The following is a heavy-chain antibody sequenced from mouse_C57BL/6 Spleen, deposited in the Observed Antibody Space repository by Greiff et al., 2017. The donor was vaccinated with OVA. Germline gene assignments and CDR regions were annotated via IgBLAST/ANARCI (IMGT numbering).Heavy chain of an antibody. J-gene: IGHJ2*01. D-gene: IGHD3-3*01. CDR3: ARKERGLDFDY. Sequence: VQRVESGPELVKPGASVKISCKASGYAFSSSWMNWVKQRPGKGLEWIGRIYPGDGDTNYNGKFKGKATLTADKSSSTAYMQLSSLTSEDSAVYFCARKERGLDFDYWGQGTTLTVSS. CDR2: IYPGDGDT. V-gene: IGHV1-82*01. CDR1: GYAFSSSW.